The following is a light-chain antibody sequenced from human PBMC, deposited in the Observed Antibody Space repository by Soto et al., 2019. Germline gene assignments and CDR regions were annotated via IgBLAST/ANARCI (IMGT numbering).Light chain of an antibody. CDR1: QSISSW. Sequence: DIQMTQSPSTLSASVGDRVTITCRASQSISSWLAWYQQKPGKAPKLLIYDASSLESGVPSRFSGSGAGTQFTLTISSLQLDDFATYHCQQYNSYSKTFGQGTKVEIK. J-gene: IGKJ1*01. V-gene: IGKV1-5*01. CDR2: DAS. CDR3: QQYNSYSKT.